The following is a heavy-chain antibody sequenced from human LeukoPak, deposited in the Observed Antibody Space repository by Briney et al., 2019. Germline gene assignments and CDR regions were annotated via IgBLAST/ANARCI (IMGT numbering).Heavy chain of an antibody. CDR2: IYTSGST. J-gene: IGHJ6*03. Sequence: SETLSLTCTVSGGSISSYYWSWIRQPAGKGLEWIGRIYTSGSTNYNPSLKSRVTMSVDTSKNQFSLKLSSVTAADTAVYYCARHMVRGVIPYYMDVWGKGTTVTVSS. CDR1: GGSISSYY. V-gene: IGHV4-4*07. D-gene: IGHD3-10*01. CDR3: ARHMVRGVIPYYMDV.